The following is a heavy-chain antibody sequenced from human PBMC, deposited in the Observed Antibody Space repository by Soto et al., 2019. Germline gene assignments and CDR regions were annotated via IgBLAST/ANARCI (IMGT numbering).Heavy chain of an antibody. V-gene: IGHV1-69*13. D-gene: IGHD3-9*01. CDR3: ARRPHYDILTGYRYYFEY. Sequence: GASVKVSCKASGGTFSSYAISWVRQAPGQGLEWMGGIIPIFGTANYAQKFQGRVTITADESTSTAYMELSSLRSEDTAVYYCARRPHYDILTGYRYYFEYWGQGTLVTVSS. CDR1: GGTFSSYA. CDR2: IIPIFGTA. J-gene: IGHJ4*02.